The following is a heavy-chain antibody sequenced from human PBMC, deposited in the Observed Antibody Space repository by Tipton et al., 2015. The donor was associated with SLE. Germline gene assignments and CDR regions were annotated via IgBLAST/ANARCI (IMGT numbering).Heavy chain of an antibody. Sequence: RSLRLSCAASGFTFNNHGMHWVRQAPGKGLEWISGISWNSYSIAYADSVEGRFSISRDNAKSSLYLQMNSLRAEDTAVYYCASPSYYGSGSYRPYWYFDLWGRGTLVTVSS. V-gene: IGHV3-9*01. J-gene: IGHJ2*01. CDR2: ISWNSYSI. D-gene: IGHD3-10*01. CDR1: GFTFNNHG. CDR3: ASPSYYGSGSYRPYWYFDL.